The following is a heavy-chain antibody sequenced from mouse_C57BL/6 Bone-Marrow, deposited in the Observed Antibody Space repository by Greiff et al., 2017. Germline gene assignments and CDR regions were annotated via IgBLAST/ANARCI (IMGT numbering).Heavy chain of an antibody. CDR1: GYSFTGYY. D-gene: IGHD2-4*01. V-gene: IGHV1-42*01. Sequence: EVQLQQSGPELVKPGASVKISCKASGYSFTGYYMNWVKQSPEKSLEWIGEINPSHGVTHYNQKFKAKATLTVDNSSSTAYMQLKSLTSEDSAVYYCAREGSLYYEYDVDYWGQGTSVTVSS. CDR2: INPSHGVT. J-gene: IGHJ4*01. CDR3: AREGSLYYEYDVDY.